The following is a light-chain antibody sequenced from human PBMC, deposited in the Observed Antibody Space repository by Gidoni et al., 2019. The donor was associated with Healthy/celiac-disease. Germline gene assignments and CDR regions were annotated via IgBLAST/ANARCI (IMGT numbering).Light chain of an antibody. CDR3: QQYYSTLGR. J-gene: IGKJ1*01. Sequence: DIQMTQSPSSLSASVGDRVTITCRASQGISNSLAWYQQKPGKAPKLLLYAASRLESGIPSRFSGSGSGTDYTLTISSLQPEDFATYYCQQYYSTLGRFGQGTKVEIK. CDR1: QGISNS. V-gene: IGKV1-NL1*01. CDR2: AAS.